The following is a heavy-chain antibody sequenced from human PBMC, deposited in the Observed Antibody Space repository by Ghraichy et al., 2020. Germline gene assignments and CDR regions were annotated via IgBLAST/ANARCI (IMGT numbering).Heavy chain of an antibody. CDR2: IYYSGST. CDR3: VSREIGDGYPRFDY. Sequence: SETLSLTCTVSGGSISSYYWNWIRQPPGKGLEWIGYIYYSGSTNYNPSLKSRVTISVDTSKNQFSLKLSSVTAADTAVYYCVSREIGDGYPRFDYWGQGTLVTVSS. CDR1: GGSISSYY. V-gene: IGHV4-59*08. D-gene: IGHD5-24*01. J-gene: IGHJ4*02.